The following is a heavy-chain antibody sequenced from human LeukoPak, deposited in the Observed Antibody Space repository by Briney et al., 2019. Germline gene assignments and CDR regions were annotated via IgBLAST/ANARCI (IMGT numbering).Heavy chain of an antibody. V-gene: IGHV3-33*01. Sequence: PGGSLRLSCAASGFTFSSYGMHWVRQAPGKGLEWVAAIWYDGSYKYYADSVKGRFTISRDNSKNTLYLQMNSLRAEDTAVYYCARDPTAYYDGSGYYLNTIYYWGQGTLVTVSS. J-gene: IGHJ4*02. CDR3: ARDPTAYYDGSGYYLNTIYY. CDR2: IWYDGSYK. CDR1: GFTFSSYG. D-gene: IGHD3-22*01.